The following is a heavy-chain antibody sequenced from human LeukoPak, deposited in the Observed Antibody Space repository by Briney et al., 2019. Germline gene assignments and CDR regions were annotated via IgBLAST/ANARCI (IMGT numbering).Heavy chain of an antibody. CDR3: ARDQGGPGAGFDY. CDR1: GGSNSSYY. J-gene: IGHJ4*02. CDR2: IYTSGST. Sequence: SETLSLTCTVSGGSNSSYYWSWIRQPAGKGLEWIGRIYTSGSTNYNPSLKSRVTMSVDTSKNQFSLKPSSVAAADTAVCYCARDQGGPGAGFDYWGQGTLVTVSS. D-gene: IGHD2-15*01. V-gene: IGHV4-4*07.